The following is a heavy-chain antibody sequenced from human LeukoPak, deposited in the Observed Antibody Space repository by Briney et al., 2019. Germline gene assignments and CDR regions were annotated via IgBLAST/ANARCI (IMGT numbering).Heavy chain of an antibody. J-gene: IGHJ6*03. Sequence: GGSLRLSCAASGFTFSSYWMSWVRQAPGKGLEWVANIKQDGSEKYYVDSVKGRFTISRDNAKNSLYLQMNSLRAEDTAVYYCARLDYVWGSYRSYYMDVWGKGTTVTASS. D-gene: IGHD3-16*02. CDR2: IKQDGSEK. V-gene: IGHV3-7*01. CDR3: ARLDYVWGSYRSYYMDV. CDR1: GFTFSSYW.